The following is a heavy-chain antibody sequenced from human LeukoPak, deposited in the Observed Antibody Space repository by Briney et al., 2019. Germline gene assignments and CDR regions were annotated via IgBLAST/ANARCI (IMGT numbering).Heavy chain of an antibody. CDR3: ASFVPAAATPLNI. J-gene: IGHJ4*02. CDR1: GYSFTSYW. Sequence: GESLKISCKGSGYSFTSYWIGWVRQMPGKGLEWMGIIYPGDSDTRYSPSFQGQVTISADKSISTAYLQWSSLKASDTAMYYCASFVPAAATPLNIWGQGTLVTVSS. V-gene: IGHV5-51*01. D-gene: IGHD2-2*01. CDR2: IYPGDSDT.